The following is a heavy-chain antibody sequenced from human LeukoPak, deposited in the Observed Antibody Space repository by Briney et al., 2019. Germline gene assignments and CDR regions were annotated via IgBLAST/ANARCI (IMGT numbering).Heavy chain of an antibody. CDR2: ISGGSDGT. V-gene: IGHV3-23*01. CDR3: AKGSSGYIYGDY. Sequence: GGSLRLSCAASGFTFINYAMSWARQAPGMGLEWVSGISGGSDGTYYADSVKGRFTISRDNSKNTLYLQMNSLRAEDTAIYYCAKGSSGYIYGDYWGQGTLVTVSS. CDR1: GFTFINYA. D-gene: IGHD5-18*01. J-gene: IGHJ4*02.